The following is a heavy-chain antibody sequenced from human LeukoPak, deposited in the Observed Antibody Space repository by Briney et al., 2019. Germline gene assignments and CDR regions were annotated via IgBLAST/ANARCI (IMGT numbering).Heavy chain of an antibody. CDR1: GGTFSSYA. V-gene: IGHV1-69*13. Sequence: ASVKVSCKASGGTFSSYAISWVRQAPGQGLEWMGGIIPIFGTTNYAQKFQGRVTITADESTSTAYMELSSLRSEDTAVYYCARARRGGYDSSGYYYLPDYWGQGTLVTVSS. CDR3: ARARRGGYDSSGYYYLPDY. J-gene: IGHJ4*02. CDR2: IIPIFGTT. D-gene: IGHD3-22*01.